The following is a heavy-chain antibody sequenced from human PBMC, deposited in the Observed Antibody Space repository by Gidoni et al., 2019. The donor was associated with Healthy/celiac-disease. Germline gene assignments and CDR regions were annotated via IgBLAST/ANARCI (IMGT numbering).Heavy chain of an antibody. CDR2: ILPIFGKA. CDR3: ARVRVRGVNDAFDI. CDR1: GGTFSSYA. Sequence: QVQLVQSGAEVKKPGSSVKVSCKASGGTFSSYAISWMRQAPGQGLEWMGGILPIFGKANYAQKFQGRVTITADESTSTAYMELSSLRSEDTAVYYCARVRVRGVNDAFDIWGQGTMVAVSS. J-gene: IGHJ3*02. V-gene: IGHV1-69*01. D-gene: IGHD3-10*01.